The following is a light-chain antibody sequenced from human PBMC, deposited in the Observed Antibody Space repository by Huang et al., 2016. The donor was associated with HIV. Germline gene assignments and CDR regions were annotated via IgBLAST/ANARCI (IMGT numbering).Light chain of an antibody. CDR2: DAS. V-gene: IGKV3-11*01. CDR1: QSVGIF. Sequence: EIVLTQSPGTLSLSPGERANLSCRASQSVGIFLAWYQQKPGQAPRLLISDASNRATGIPARFGGSGSGTDVTLTISGLEPEDFAVYYCQQRSNWPLYTFGQGTKLEIK. J-gene: IGKJ2*01. CDR3: QQRSNWPLYT.